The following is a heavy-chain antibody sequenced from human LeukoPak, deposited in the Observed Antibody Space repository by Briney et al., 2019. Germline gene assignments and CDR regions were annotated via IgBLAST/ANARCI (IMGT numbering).Heavy chain of an antibody. D-gene: IGHD3-22*01. J-gene: IGHJ3*02. CDR1: GGSISSGGYY. CDR2: IYYSGST. CDR3: ARAVNYYDSSGYYLDAFDI. V-gene: IGHV4-31*03. Sequence: SETLSLTCTVSGGSISSGGYYWSWIRQHPGKGLEWIGYIYYSGSTYYNPSLKSRVTISVDTSKNQFSLKLSSVTAADTAVYYCARAVNYYDSSGYYLDAFDIWGQGTMVTVSS.